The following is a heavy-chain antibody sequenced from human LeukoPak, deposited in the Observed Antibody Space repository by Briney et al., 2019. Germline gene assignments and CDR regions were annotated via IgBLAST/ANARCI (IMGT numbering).Heavy chain of an antibody. D-gene: IGHD4-17*01. CDR2: ISAYNGNT. CDR1: GYTFTSYG. J-gene: IGHJ4*02. CDR3: ARPRLGYGDCLYYFDY. V-gene: IGHV1-18*01. Sequence: WASVKVSCKASGYTFTSYGISWVRQAPGQGLEWMGWISAYNGNTNYAQKLQGRVTMTTDTSTSTAYMELRSLRSDDTAVYYCARPRLGYGDCLYYFDYWGQGTLVTVSS.